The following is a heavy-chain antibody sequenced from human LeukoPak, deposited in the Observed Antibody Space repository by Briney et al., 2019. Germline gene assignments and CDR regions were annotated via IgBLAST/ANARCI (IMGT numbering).Heavy chain of an antibody. Sequence: GGSLRLSCATSGFTFGSYGMSWVRQAPGKGLEWVSAISGSGGSTYYADSVKGRFTISRDKSKNSLYLQMNSLRAEDTAFYYCADGRKYVGADYWGQGTLVTVSS. CDR3: ADGRKYVGADY. V-gene: IGHV3-23*01. CDR1: GFTFGSYG. J-gene: IGHJ4*02. CDR2: ISGSGGST. D-gene: IGHD3-16*01.